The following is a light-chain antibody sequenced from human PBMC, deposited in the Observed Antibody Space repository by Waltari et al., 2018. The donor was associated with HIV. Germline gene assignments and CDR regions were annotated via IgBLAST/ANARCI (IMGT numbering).Light chain of an antibody. CDR1: QSVSSY. CDR3: QQRSNWPRIT. J-gene: IGKJ3*01. CDR2: DAS. Sequence: EIVLTLSPATLSLSPGDRATLSCRASQSVSSYLAWYQQKPGQAPRLLIYDASNRATGIPARFSGSGSGTDFTLTISSLEPEDFAVYYCQQRSNWPRITFGPGTKVDIK. V-gene: IGKV3-11*01.